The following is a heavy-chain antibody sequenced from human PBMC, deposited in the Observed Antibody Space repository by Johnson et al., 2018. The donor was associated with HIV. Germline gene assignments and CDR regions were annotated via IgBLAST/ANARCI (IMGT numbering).Heavy chain of an antibody. CDR3: AKLRWGWGDAFDV. Sequence: QEQLVESGGGVVQPGGSLRLSCAASGFTFSTFGMHLVRQAPGKGLEWVAFIRYDGNNKYYADSVKGRFTISRDNSKNTLYLQMNSLRAEDTAVYYCAKLRWGWGDAFDVWGQGTMVTVSS. CDR1: GFTFSTFG. D-gene: IGHD3-16*01. V-gene: IGHV3-30*02. J-gene: IGHJ3*01. CDR2: IRYDGNNK.